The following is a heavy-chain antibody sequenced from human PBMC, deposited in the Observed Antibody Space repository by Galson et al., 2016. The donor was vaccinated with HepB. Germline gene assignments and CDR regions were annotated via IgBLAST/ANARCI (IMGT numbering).Heavy chain of an antibody. Sequence: SLRLSCASSGFTFRYYAMTWVRRAPGKGLEWVSDISGAGGTTHYADSVKGRFTISRDNSKNTLYLQMNSLRAEDTAVYYCAKDGRDYDYVWGSYRYSGGGGWFDPWGQGTLVAVSS. D-gene: IGHD3-16*02. CDR2: ISGAGGTT. J-gene: IGHJ5*02. CDR1: GFTFRYYA. CDR3: AKDGRDYDYVWGSYRYSGGGGWFDP. V-gene: IGHV3-23*01.